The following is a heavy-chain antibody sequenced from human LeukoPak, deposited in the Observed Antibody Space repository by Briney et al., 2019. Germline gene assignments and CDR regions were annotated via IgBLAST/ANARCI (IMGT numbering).Heavy chain of an antibody. V-gene: IGHV3-30*18. CDR1: GFTFSSYG. CDR2: ISYDGSNK. D-gene: IGHD3-3*01. CDR3: AKDSRFLEWSPFNWFDP. J-gene: IGHJ5*02. Sequence: GRSLRLSCAASGFTFSSYGMHWVRQAPGKGLEWVAVISYDGSNKYYADSVKGRFTISRDNSKNTLYLQMNSLSAEDTAVYYCAKDSRFLEWSPFNWFDPWGQGTLVTVSS.